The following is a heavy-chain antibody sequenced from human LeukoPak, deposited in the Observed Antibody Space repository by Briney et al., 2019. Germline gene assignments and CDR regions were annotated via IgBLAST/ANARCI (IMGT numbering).Heavy chain of an antibody. V-gene: IGHV4-39*07. CDR3: AIATGRAGIFTYLKGIDY. Sequence: SETLSLTCTVSGGSISSSSYYWGWIRQPPGKGLEWIGSIYYSGSTYYNPSLKSRVTISVDTSKNQFSLKLSSATAADTAVYYCAIATGRAGIFTYLKGIDYWGQGTLVTVSS. CDR1: GGSISSSSYY. D-gene: IGHD6-19*01. CDR2: IYYSGST. J-gene: IGHJ4*02.